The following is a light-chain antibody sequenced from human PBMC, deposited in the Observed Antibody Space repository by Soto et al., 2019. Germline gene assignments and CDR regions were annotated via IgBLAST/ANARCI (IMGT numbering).Light chain of an antibody. CDR1: NSDVGSHNF. CDR2: EAS. V-gene: IGLV2-23*01. Sequence: QSALTQPASVSGSPGQSITISCTGTNSDVGSHNFVSWYQQYPGKAPKLLIYEASKRPSGLSNRFSGSKSGNTASLTISGLQAEDEADYCCRSLTHGATWVFGGGTKLTVL. CDR3: RSLTHGATWV. J-gene: IGLJ3*02.